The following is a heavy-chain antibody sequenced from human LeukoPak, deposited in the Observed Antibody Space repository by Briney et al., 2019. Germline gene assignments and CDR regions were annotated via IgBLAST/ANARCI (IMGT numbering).Heavy chain of an antibody. D-gene: IGHD3-10*01. CDR3: ANRYYGSGRCNWFDP. CDR2: ISGSGGST. CDR1: GFTFSSYA. Sequence: GGSLRLSWAASGFTFSSYAMSWVRQAPGKGLEWVSAISGSGGSTYYADSVKGRFTISRDNSKNTLYLQMNSLRAEDTAVYYCANRYYGSGRCNWFDPWGQGTLVTVSS. V-gene: IGHV3-23*01. J-gene: IGHJ5*02.